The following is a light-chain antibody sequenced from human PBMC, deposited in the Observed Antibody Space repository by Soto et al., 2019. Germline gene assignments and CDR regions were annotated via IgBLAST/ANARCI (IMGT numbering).Light chain of an antibody. CDR1: QSISTY. J-gene: IGKJ3*01. CDR2: DAS. Sequence: EFVLTQSPAALSLSPGERATLSCRASQSISTYLAWYQPRPGQTPRLLIYDASNRATGIPARFSGSGSGTDFTLTISSLEPEDFGVYYCHQRSNWLFGPGTKVEIK. V-gene: IGKV3-11*01. CDR3: HQRSNWL.